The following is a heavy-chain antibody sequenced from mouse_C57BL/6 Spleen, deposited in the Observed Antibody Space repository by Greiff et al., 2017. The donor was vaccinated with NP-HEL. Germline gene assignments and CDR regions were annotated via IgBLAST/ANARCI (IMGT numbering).Heavy chain of an antibody. CDR2: IYPGSGNT. CDR3: AIDSSGYVDY. J-gene: IGHJ2*01. Sequence: VQLQQSGAELVRPGASVKLSCKASGYTFTDYYINWVKQRPGQGLEWIARIYPGSGNTYYNEKFKGKATLTAEKSSSTAYMQLSSLTSEDSAVYFCAIDSSGYVDYWGQGTTLTVSS. V-gene: IGHV1-76*01. D-gene: IGHD3-2*02. CDR1: GYTFTDYY.